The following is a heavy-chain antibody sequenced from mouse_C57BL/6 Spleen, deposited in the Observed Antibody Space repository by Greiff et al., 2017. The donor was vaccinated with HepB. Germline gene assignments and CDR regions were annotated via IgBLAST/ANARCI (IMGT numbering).Heavy chain of an antibody. D-gene: IGHD2-14*01. V-gene: IGHV1-76*01. Sequence: VQLQQSGAELVRPGASVKLSCKASGYTFTDYYINWVKQRPGQGLEWIARIYPGSGNTYYNEKFKGKATLTAEKSSSTAYMQLSSLTSEDSAVYFCARLGVPDGYYAMDYWGQGTSVTVSS. CDR2: IYPGSGNT. CDR3: ARLGVPDGYYAMDY. J-gene: IGHJ4*01. CDR1: GYTFTDYY.